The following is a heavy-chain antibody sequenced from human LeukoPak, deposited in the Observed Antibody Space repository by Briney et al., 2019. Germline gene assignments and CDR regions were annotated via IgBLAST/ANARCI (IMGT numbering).Heavy chain of an antibody. D-gene: IGHD3-9*01. V-gene: IGHV4-39*01. CDR3: ARHAWDNLLTGGGYYFDY. CDR2: IYYSGNT. Sequence: SETLSLTCTVSGGSISSNNYYWGWIRQPPGKGLEWIGSIYYSGNTHNNASLKSRVTMSVDTSKNQFSLKLNSVTAADTAVYYCARHAWDNLLTGGGYYFDYWGQGTLVTVSS. J-gene: IGHJ4*02. CDR1: GGSISSNNYY.